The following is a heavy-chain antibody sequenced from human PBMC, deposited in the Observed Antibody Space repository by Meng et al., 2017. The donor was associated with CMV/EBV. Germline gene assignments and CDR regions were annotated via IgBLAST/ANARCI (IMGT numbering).Heavy chain of an antibody. V-gene: IGHV1-46*01. J-gene: IGHJ6*02. CDR1: GYTFTSYY. Sequence: ASVKVSCKASGYTFTSYYMHWVRQAPGQGLEWMGIINPSGGSTSYARKFQGRVTMTRDTSTSTVYMELSSLRSEDTAVYYCASQTTGYYGMDVWGQGTTVTVSS. D-gene: IGHD4-17*01. CDR2: INPSGGST. CDR3: ASQTTGYYGMDV.